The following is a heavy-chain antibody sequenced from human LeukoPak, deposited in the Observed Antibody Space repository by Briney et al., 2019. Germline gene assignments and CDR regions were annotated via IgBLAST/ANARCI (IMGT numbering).Heavy chain of an antibody. CDR3: ARLDRSDFWSGYYKGYYYYMDV. CDR1: GLTFSSFE. D-gene: IGHD3-3*01. CDR2: ISSSGSSI. V-gene: IGHV3-48*03. J-gene: IGHJ6*03. Sequence: GGSLRLSCAASGLTFSSFEMNWVRQAPGKGLEWVSYISSSGSSIYYADSVKGRFTISRDNAKNSLYLQMNSLRAEDTAVYYCARLDRSDFWSGYYKGYYYYMDVWGKGTTVTVSS.